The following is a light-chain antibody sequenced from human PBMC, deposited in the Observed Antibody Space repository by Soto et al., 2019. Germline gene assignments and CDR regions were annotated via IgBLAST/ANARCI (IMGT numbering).Light chain of an antibody. Sequence: EIVLTQSPGTLSLSPGERATLSCRASQSVSNSYLARYQQKPGQGPRLLIYGASSRATGIPDRFSGSGSGTDFTLTISRLEPEDFAVYYCQQYAGSPSTFGQGTKVDIK. V-gene: IGKV3-20*01. CDR1: QSVSNSY. J-gene: IGKJ1*01. CDR3: QQYAGSPST. CDR2: GAS.